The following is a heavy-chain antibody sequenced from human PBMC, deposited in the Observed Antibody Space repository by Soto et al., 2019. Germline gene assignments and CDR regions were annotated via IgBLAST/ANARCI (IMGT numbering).Heavy chain of an antibody. CDR1: GFTFSSYG. V-gene: IGHV3-30*12. CDR3: ARSPHRGAGTYYYYMDV. D-gene: IGHD1-26*01. CDR2: IYNNGRIK. J-gene: IGHJ6*03. Sequence: PGGSLRLSCAASGFTFSSYGMHWVRQAPGKGLEWVSIIYNNGRIKYYADSVKGRFTISRDRSKNTLYLQMNSLRAEDTAVYYCARSPHRGAGTYYYYMDVWGKGTTVTVSS.